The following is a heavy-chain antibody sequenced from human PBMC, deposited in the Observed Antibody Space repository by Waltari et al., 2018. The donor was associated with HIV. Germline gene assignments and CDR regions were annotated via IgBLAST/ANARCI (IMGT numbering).Heavy chain of an antibody. Sequence: QVQLVQSGAEVKKPGASVKVSCKASGYTFTGYYMHWARQAPGQGLEWMGWINHNSGGTNYAQRFQGRGTMTRDTSISTAYMELGRLRSDDTAVYYCARGPPYYYGLGSPGGGWFDPWGQGTLVTISS. CDR2: INHNSGGT. J-gene: IGHJ5*02. CDR3: ARGPPYYYGLGSPGGGWFDP. V-gene: IGHV1-2*02. D-gene: IGHD3-10*01. CDR1: GYTFTGYY.